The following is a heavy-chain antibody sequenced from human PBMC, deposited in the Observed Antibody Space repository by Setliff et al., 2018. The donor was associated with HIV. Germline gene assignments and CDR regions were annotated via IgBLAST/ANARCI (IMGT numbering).Heavy chain of an antibody. D-gene: IGHD5-12*01. CDR3: ARRGAYGYDYFDY. CDR2: VDYSGDT. V-gene: IGHV4-59*08. CDR1: GATIHYHY. J-gene: IGHJ4*02. Sequence: PSETLSLTCSISGATIHYHYWSWIRRPPGKGLEWIGYVDYSGDTEYNPSLQSRATISRDPSKSQVSLNLNSATAADTAVYYCARRGAYGYDYFDYWGPGILVTVSS.